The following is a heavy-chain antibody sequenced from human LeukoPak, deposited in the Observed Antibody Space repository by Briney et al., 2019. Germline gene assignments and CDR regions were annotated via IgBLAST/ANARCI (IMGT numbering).Heavy chain of an antibody. D-gene: IGHD3-22*01. J-gene: IGHJ4*02. CDR2: TYYSAKWYN. CDR3: ARSRGYYYDSSGYYLDY. CDR1: GDSVSINSAS. Sequence: SQTLSLTCAISGDSVSINSASWNWIRQSPSRGLEWLGSTYYSAKWYNYYAVSVKSRITINPYTYKNQFSPQLNSVTPEDTAVYYCARSRGYYYDSSGYYLDYWGQGTLVTVSS. V-gene: IGHV6-1*01.